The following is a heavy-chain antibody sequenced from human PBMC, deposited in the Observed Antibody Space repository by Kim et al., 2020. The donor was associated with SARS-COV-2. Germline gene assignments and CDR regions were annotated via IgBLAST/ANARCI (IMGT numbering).Heavy chain of an antibody. CDR2: IYYSGST. V-gene: IGHV4-59*01. Sequence: SETLSLTCTVSGGSISSYYWSWIRQPPGKGLEWIGYIYYSGSTNYNPSLKSRVTISVDMSKNQFSLKLSSVTAADTAVYYCSRGGYYGSGSMDYYYGMDVWGPGTTVTVSS. D-gene: IGHD3-10*01. CDR3: SRGGYYGSGSMDYYYGMDV. J-gene: IGHJ6*02. CDR1: GGSISSYY.